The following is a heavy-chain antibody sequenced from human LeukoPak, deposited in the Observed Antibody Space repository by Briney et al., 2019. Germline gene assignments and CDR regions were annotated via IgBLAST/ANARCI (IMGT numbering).Heavy chain of an antibody. CDR2: VSTDGDT. CDR3: ARSRLGSVAGTSDY. J-gene: IGHJ4*02. D-gene: IGHD6-19*01. CDR1: GFTFTRYA. Sequence: GGALRLSWAASGFTFTRYAMCWVRQAQGRGLEWVSSVSTDGDTYYTDSVEGRFTISRDVSWNTLFLEMISLRAEDTALYYCARSRLGSVAGTSDYWGQGTQVIVSS. V-gene: IGHV3-23*01.